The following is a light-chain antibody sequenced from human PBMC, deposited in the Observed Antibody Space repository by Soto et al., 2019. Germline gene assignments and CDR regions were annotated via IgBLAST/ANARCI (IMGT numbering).Light chain of an antibody. J-gene: IGKJ2*01. CDR2: GAS. V-gene: IGKV3-20*01. CDR1: QSVSSSY. CDR3: HQYGSSYT. Sequence: EIVLTQSPGTLSLSPGERATLSCRASQSVSSSYLAWYQQKPAQAPRLLIYGASSRATGIPDRFSGSGSETDFTLTISRLEPEYFVVYYCHQYGSSYTFGQGTKLEIK.